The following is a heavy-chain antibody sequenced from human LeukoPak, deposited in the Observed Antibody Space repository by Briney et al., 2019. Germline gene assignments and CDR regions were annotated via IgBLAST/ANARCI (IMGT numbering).Heavy chain of an antibody. CDR3: ARRDNGEYFHH. J-gene: IGHJ1*01. CDR1: GYSFTNYW. Sequence: GESLKISCQASGYSFTNYWIAWVRQMPGKVLEWIGGIYPVDSHTRYSPSFQGQVTISADKSIGTAYLQWSSLKASDIAMYYCARRDNGEYFHHWGQGTLVTVSS. V-gene: IGHV5-51*01. CDR2: IYPVDSHT. D-gene: IGHD1-1*01.